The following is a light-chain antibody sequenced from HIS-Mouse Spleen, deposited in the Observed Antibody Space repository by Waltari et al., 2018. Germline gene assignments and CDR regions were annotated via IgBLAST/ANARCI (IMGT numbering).Light chain of an antibody. V-gene: IGLV2-23*01. Sequence: QSALPQPASVSGAPGQSITISCPGTSSDVGGYNLSSWYQQHPGKAPKLMIYEGSKRPSGVSNRFSGSKSGNTASLTISGLQAEDEADYYCCSYAGSSTWVFGGGTKLTVL. CDR1: SSDVGGYNL. CDR3: CSYAGSSTWV. CDR2: EGS. J-gene: IGLJ3*02.